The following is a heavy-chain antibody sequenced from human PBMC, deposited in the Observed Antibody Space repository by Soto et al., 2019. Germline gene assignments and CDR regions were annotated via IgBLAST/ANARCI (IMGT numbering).Heavy chain of an antibody. J-gene: IGHJ6*03. Sequence: PSETLSLTCTVSGGSISSYYWSWIRQPPGKGLEWIGYIYYSGSTNYNPSLKSRVTISVDTSKNQFSLKLSSVTAADTAVYYCARGYCSGGSCYSPYYYYMDVWGKGTTVTVSS. CDR2: IYYSGST. V-gene: IGHV4-59*12. D-gene: IGHD2-15*01. CDR1: GGSISSYY. CDR3: ARGYCSGGSCYSPYYYYMDV.